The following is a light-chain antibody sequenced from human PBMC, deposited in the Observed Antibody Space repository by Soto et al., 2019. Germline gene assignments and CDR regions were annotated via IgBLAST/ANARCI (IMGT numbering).Light chain of an antibody. V-gene: IGLV1-40*01. J-gene: IGLJ1*01. CDR1: SSNIGAGYD. Sequence: QSVLTQPPSVSGAPGQRVTISCTGSSSNIGAGYDVHWYQQLPGTAPKLLIYGNSNRPSGVPDRFSGSKSGTSASLAITGLQAEDESDYYCPSYDRSLSDHVFGTGTKVTVL. CDR3: PSYDRSLSDHV. CDR2: GNS.